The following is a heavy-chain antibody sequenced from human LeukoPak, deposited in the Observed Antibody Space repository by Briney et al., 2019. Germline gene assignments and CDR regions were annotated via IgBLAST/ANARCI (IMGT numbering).Heavy chain of an antibody. CDR2: ISYDGSNK. Sequence: PGGSLRLSCAASGFTFSSYAMHWVRQAPGKGLEWVAVISYDGSNKYYADSVKGRFTISRDNSKNTLYLQMNSLRAEDTAVYYCARGQEKDDYGSDHWGQGTLVTVSS. CDR1: GFTFSSYA. J-gene: IGHJ4*02. D-gene: IGHD3-10*01. V-gene: IGHV3-30-3*01. CDR3: ARGQEKDDYGSDH.